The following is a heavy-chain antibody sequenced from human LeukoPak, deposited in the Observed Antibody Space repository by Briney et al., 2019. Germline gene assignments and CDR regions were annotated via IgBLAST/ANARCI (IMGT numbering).Heavy chain of an antibody. Sequence: GGSLRLSCAASGFTFSSYWMSWVRQAPGQGLEWVANIKQDGSEKYYLDSVKGRFTISRDNAKNSLYLQMDSLRAEDTAVYYCARDGRLYYYYMDVWGKGTTVTISS. CDR3: ARDGRLYYYYMDV. CDR1: GFTFSSYW. V-gene: IGHV3-7*01. J-gene: IGHJ6*03. CDR2: IKQDGSEK.